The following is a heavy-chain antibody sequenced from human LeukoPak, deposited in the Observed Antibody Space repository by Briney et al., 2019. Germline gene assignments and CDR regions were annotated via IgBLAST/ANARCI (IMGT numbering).Heavy chain of an antibody. Sequence: QAGGSLRLSCKASGMTFDTYTMSWVRQAPGQGLEWVSGISASGGITFYADSVKGRFTISRDNSKNTLYLQMNSLRVEDTATYYCAKDDIPAFATGYMDVWGKGTTVTVSS. J-gene: IGHJ6*03. D-gene: IGHD2-2*01. CDR3: AKDDIPAFATGYMDV. V-gene: IGHV3-23*01. CDR2: ISASGGIT. CDR1: GMTFDTYT.